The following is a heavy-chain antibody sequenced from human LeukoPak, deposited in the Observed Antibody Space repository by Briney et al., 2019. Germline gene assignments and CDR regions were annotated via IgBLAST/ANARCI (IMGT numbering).Heavy chain of an antibody. Sequence: SETLSLTCTVSGGSISSYYWSWIRQPAGKGLEWIGRMYSSGSTNYNPSLKSRVTISLDTSKSQLSLKLSSLTAADTAVYFCAGYDHSNYLAYWGQGILVTVSS. CDR2: MYSSGST. J-gene: IGHJ4*02. CDR3: AGYDHSNYLAY. V-gene: IGHV4-4*07. CDR1: GGSISSYY. D-gene: IGHD4-11*01.